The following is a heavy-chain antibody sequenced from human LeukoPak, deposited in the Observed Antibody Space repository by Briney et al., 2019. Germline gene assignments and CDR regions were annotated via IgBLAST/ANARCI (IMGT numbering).Heavy chain of an antibody. J-gene: IGHJ4*02. CDR3: AKESRTLAGPPTPFDY. Sequence: GSLRLSCAASGFTFSSYAMSWVRQAPGKGLEWASAISGSGGSTYYADSVKGRFTISRDNSKNTLYLQMNSLRAEDTAVYYCAKESRTLAGPPTPFDYWGQGTLVTVSS. D-gene: IGHD6-19*01. CDR2: ISGSGGST. CDR1: GFTFSSYA. V-gene: IGHV3-23*01.